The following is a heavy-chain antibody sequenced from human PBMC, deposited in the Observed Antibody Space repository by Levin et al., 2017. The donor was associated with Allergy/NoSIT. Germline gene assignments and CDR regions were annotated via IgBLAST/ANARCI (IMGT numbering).Heavy chain of an antibody. CDR3: AKVRLQYYDFWSGSFDY. J-gene: IGHJ4*02. Sequence: LSLTCAASGFTFSSYAMSWVRQAPGKGLEWVSAISGSGGSTYYADSVKGRFTISRDNSKNTLYLQMNSLRAEDTAVYYCAKVRLQYYDFWSGSFDYWGQGTLVTVSS. CDR2: ISGSGGST. CDR1: GFTFSSYA. D-gene: IGHD3-3*01. V-gene: IGHV3-23*01.